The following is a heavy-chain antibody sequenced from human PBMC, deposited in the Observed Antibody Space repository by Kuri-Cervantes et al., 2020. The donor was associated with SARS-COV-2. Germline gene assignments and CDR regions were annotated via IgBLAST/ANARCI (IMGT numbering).Heavy chain of an antibody. V-gene: IGHV3-21*01. D-gene: IGHD5-18*01. CDR2: ISSSSSYI. Sequence: GESLKISCAASGFTFNNYWMTWVRQAPGEGLEWVSSISSSSSYIYYADSVKGRFTISRDNAKNSLYLQMNSLRAEDTAVYYCARDPLYVDTAMVTFLESDYWGQGTLVTVSS. CDR1: GFTFNNYW. J-gene: IGHJ4*02. CDR3: ARDPLYVDTAMVTFLESDY.